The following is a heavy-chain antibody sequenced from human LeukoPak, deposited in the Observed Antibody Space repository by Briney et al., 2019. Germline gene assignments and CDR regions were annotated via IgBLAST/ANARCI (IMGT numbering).Heavy chain of an antibody. Sequence: GGSLRLSCAASGFTFSSFAMSWVRHAPGKGLEWVSGIGGSDDSTSYADSVKGRFTISRDNSKNTLYLQMNSLRADDTAVYYCAKVYYDFWSGYYTPFDYWGQGTLVTVSS. CDR2: IGGSDDST. V-gene: IGHV3-23*01. CDR1: GFTFSSFA. CDR3: AKVYYDFWSGYYTPFDY. D-gene: IGHD3-3*01. J-gene: IGHJ4*02.